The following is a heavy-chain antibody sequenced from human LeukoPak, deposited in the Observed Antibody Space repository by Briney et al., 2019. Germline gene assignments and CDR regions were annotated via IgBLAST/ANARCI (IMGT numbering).Heavy chain of an antibody. Sequence: GRSLRLSCAASGFTFSSYGMHWVRQAPGKGLEWVAVISYDGSNKYYADSVKGRFTISRDNPKNTLYLQMNSLRAEDTAVYYCAKDFLSMGAYAFDIWGQGTMVTVSS. J-gene: IGHJ3*02. CDR2: ISYDGSNK. CDR3: AKDFLSMGAYAFDI. D-gene: IGHD2/OR15-2a*01. V-gene: IGHV3-30*18. CDR1: GFTFSSYG.